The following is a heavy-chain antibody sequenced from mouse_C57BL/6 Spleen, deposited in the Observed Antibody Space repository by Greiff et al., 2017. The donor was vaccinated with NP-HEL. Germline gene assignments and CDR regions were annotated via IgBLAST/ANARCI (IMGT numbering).Heavy chain of an antibody. Sequence: QVQLQQPGAELVKPGASVKLSCKASGYTFTSYWMHWVKQRPGRGLEWIGRIDPNSGGTKYNEKFKSKATLTVDKPSGTAYMQLSSLTSEDSAVYYCARSSITTVVALYYYAMDYWGQGTSVTVSS. CDR2: IDPNSGGT. D-gene: IGHD1-1*01. J-gene: IGHJ4*01. V-gene: IGHV1-72*01. CDR3: ARSSITTVVALYYYAMDY. CDR1: GYTFTSYW.